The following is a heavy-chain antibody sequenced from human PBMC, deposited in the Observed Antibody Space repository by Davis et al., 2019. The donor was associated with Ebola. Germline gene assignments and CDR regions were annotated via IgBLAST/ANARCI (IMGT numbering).Heavy chain of an antibody. J-gene: IGHJ4*02. CDR1: GYRFTSYW. Sequence: GESLKISCKASGYRFTSYWIGWVRQVPGRGLEWMGIIYPADSETVHSPSFQGQVTISAVTSLTTAYLQWDSLKASDTAMYFCVRQPWRLGTYPDYWGQGTQVTVAS. CDR3: VRQPWRLGTYPDY. D-gene: IGHD3-3*01. V-gene: IGHV5-51*01. CDR2: IYPADSET.